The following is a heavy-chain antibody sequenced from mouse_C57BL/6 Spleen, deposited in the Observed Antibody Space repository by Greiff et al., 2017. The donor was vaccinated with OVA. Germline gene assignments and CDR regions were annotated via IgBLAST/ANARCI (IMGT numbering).Heavy chain of an antibody. CDR2: IWSGGST. CDR1: GFSLTSYG. Sequence: QVQLKESGSGLVQPSQSLSITCTVSGFSLTSYGVHWVRQSPGTGLEWLGVIWSGGSTDYNAAFISRLSISKDNSKSQVFVKRNSLQADDTAIYDCARITTVGGDYWGQGTSVTVSS. CDR3: ARITTVGGDY. D-gene: IGHD1-1*01. V-gene: IGHV2-2*01. J-gene: IGHJ4*01.